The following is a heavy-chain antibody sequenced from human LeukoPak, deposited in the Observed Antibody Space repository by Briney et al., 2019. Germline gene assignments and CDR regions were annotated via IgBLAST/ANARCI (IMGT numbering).Heavy chain of an antibody. CDR3: ARPYYYDSRIDP. Sequence: PSETLSLTCTVSGGSISSGDYYWRWIRQPPGKGLEWIAYMYYSGSTYYHPSLKSRVTMSADTSKNPLSLKLRSVTAADTAVYYCARPYYYDSRIDPWGQGILVTVSS. CDR1: GGSISSGDYY. V-gene: IGHV4-30-4*01. D-gene: IGHD3-22*01. J-gene: IGHJ5*02. CDR2: MYYSGST.